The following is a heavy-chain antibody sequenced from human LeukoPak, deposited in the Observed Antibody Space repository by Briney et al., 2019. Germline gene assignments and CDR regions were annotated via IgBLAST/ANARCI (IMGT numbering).Heavy chain of an antibody. CDR1: GYTLTELS. Sequence: GASVKVSCKVSGYTLTELSMHWVRQAPGKGLEWTGGFDPEDGETIYAQKFQGRVTMTEDTSTDTAYMELSSLRSEDTAVYYCATPGQVATIKLGNFDIWGQGTMVTVSS. D-gene: IGHD5-12*01. CDR2: FDPEDGET. J-gene: IGHJ3*02. V-gene: IGHV1-24*01. CDR3: ATPGQVATIKLGNFDI.